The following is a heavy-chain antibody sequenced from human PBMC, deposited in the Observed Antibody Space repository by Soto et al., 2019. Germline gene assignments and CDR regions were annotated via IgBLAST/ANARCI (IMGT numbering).Heavy chain of an antibody. CDR3: ARDGYDGSGSPYPAY. Sequence: PSESPSLACTVSGGCMRDYVWSWIRQSPGKGLEWIGYVYYLGSTDYNPSLKSRVTISVDTSKRQFSLKLSSVTVADTAVYYCARDGYDGSGSPYPAYWGPGAQVTVSS. V-gene: IGHV4-59*01. D-gene: IGHD3-10*01. CDR1: GGCMRDYV. J-gene: IGHJ4*02. CDR2: VYYLGST.